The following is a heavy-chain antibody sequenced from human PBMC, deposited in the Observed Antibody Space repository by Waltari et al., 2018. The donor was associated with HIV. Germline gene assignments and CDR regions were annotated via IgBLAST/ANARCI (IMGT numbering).Heavy chain of an antibody. D-gene: IGHD6-19*01. CDR1: GYTFTGYY. Sequence: QVQLVQSGAEVKKPGASVKVSCTASGYTFTGYYMHWVRQAPGQGLEWMGWINPNSGDTSISTAYMELSRLRSDDTAVYYCARDWQQWLVRGGAFDIWGQGTMVTVSS. J-gene: IGHJ3*02. CDR3: ARDWQQWLVRGGAFDI. V-gene: IGHV1-2*02. CDR2: INPNSG.